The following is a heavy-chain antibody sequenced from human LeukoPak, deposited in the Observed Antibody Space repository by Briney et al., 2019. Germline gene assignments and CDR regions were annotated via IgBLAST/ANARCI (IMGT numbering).Heavy chain of an antibody. V-gene: IGHV1-69*04. CDR3: ARGIVQQLVNSYFYYGMDV. CDR1: GGTFSSYA. Sequence: ASVKVSCKASGGTFSSYAISWVRQAPGQGLEWMGRIIPMFDIANYAQKFRGRVTINADKSTRTAYMELSSLRSEDSAIYYCARGIVQQLVNSYFYYGMDVWGQGTSVTVSS. CDR2: IIPMFDIA. J-gene: IGHJ6*02. D-gene: IGHD6-13*01.